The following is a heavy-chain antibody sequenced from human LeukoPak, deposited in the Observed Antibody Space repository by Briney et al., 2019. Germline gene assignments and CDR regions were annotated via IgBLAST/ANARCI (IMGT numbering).Heavy chain of an antibody. CDR2: ISSSSSCI. D-gene: IGHD3-9*01. J-gene: IGHJ4*02. Sequence: GGSLRLSCAASGFTFSSYSMNWVRQAPGKGLEWVSSISSSSSCIYYADSVKGRFTISRDNAKNSLYLQMNSLRAEDTAVYYCARDSDILTGYSADFDYWGQGTLVTVSP. V-gene: IGHV3-21*01. CDR1: GFTFSSYS. CDR3: ARDSDILTGYSADFDY.